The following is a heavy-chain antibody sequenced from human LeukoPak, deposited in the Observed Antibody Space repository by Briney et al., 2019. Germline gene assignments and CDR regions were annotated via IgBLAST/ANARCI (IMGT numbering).Heavy chain of an antibody. J-gene: IGHJ4*02. Sequence: GGSLRLSCAASGFTFSSYDMHWVRQATGKGLEWVSAIGTAGDTYYPGSVKGRFTISRDNSKNTLYLQMNSLRAEDTAVYYCARATYYYDSSGYIPFGYWGQGTLVTVSS. CDR2: IGTAGDT. D-gene: IGHD3-22*01. CDR3: ARATYYYDSSGYIPFGY. V-gene: IGHV3-13*01. CDR1: GFTFSSYD.